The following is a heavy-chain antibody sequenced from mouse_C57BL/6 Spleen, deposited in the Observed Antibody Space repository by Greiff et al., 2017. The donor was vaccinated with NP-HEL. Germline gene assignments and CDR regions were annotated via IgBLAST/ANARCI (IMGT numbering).Heavy chain of an antibody. CDR1: GYAFSSSW. Sequence: QVQLKESGPELVKPGASVKISCKASGYAFSSSWMNWVKQRPGKGLEWIGRIYPGDGDTNYNGKFKGKATLTADKSSSTAYMQLSSLTSEDSAVYFCARSVGSSPPFDYWGQGTTLTVSS. CDR3: ARSVGSSPPFDY. V-gene: IGHV1-82*01. CDR2: IYPGDGDT. D-gene: IGHD1-1*01. J-gene: IGHJ2*01.